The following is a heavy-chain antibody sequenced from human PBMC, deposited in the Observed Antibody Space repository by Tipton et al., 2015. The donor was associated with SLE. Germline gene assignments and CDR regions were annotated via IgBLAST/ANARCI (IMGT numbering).Heavy chain of an antibody. J-gene: IGHJ4*02. D-gene: IGHD2-21*01. Sequence: QLVQSGVEVKKPGESLQISCKGSGYNFISSWIAWVRQMPGKGLEWMGIIYPGDSETRYSPSFQGQITISADTSISTVYLQWRSLKASDSAIYYCARQSISVALDYWGQGTLVTVSS. V-gene: IGHV5-51*01. CDR2: IYPGDSET. CDR3: ARQSISVALDY. CDR1: GYNFISSW.